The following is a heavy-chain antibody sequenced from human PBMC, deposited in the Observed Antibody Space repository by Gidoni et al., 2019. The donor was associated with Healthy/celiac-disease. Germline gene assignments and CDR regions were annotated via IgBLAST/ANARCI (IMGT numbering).Heavy chain of an antibody. D-gene: IGHD2-15*01. J-gene: IGHJ4*02. V-gene: IGHV1-18*04. Sequence: QVQLVQSGAEVKKPGASVKVSCKASGYTFTSYGISWVRQAPGQGLEWMGWISAYNGNTNYAQKLQGRVTMTTDTSTSTAYMELRSLRSDDTAVYYCARGKLGYCSGGSCYSAIDYWGQGTLVTVSS. CDR1: GYTFTSYG. CDR2: ISAYNGNT. CDR3: ARGKLGYCSGGSCYSAIDY.